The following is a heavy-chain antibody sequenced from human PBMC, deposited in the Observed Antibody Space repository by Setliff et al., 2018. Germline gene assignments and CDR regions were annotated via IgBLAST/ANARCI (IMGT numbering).Heavy chain of an antibody. CDR3: ARDPITMVRGVMKNWFDP. CDR2: IYYSGST. D-gene: IGHD3-10*01. CDR1: GGSISSSSYY. J-gene: IGHJ5*02. V-gene: IGHV4-39*02. Sequence: SETLSLTCTVSGGSISSSSYYWGWIRQPPGKGLEWIGSIYYSGSTYYNPSLKSRVTISVDTSKNQFSLKLSSVTAADTAVYYCARDPITMVRGVMKNWFDPWGQGTLVTVSS.